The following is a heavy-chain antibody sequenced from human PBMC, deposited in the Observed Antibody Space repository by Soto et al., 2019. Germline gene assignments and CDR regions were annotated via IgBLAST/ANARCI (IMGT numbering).Heavy chain of an antibody. CDR2: INHSGST. J-gene: IGHJ4*02. D-gene: IGHD6-13*01. CDR3: ARVPAAHRDFDY. V-gene: IGHV4-34*01. CDR1: GGPFSGYY. Sequence: SETLSLTCAVYGGPFSGYYWSWIRQPPGKGLEWIGEINHSGSTNYNPSLKSRVTISVDTSKNQFSLKLSSVTAADTAVYYCARVPAAHRDFDYWGQGTLVTVSS.